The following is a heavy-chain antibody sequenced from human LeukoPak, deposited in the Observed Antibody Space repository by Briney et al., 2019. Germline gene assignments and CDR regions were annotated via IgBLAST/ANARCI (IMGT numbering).Heavy chain of an antibody. J-gene: IGHJ4*02. V-gene: IGHV2-5*01. D-gene: IGHD4-11*01. CDR3: AHSYRYYFDY. CDR2: IYWNDDK. Sequence: SGPTLVNPTQTLTLTCTFSGFSLSTSGVGVGWIRQPPVKALEWLSPIYWNDDKRYSSSLKSRLTITKDTSKNQVVLTMTNMDPVDTATYYCAHSYRYYFDYWGQGTLVTVSS. CDR1: GFSLSTSGVG.